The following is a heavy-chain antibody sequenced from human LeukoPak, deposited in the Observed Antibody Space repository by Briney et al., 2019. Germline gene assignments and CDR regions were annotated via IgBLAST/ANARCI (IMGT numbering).Heavy chain of an antibody. V-gene: IGHV4-39*01. J-gene: IGHJ4*02. CDR2: IYYSGGT. CDR1: GGSISSRSYY. Sequence: SETLSLTCTVSGGSISSRSYYWGWIRQPPGKGLEWIGSIYYSGGTYYSPSLKSRVTISVDTSKNPFSLKLSSVTAADTAVYYCARQGTSYSNYAYWGQGTLVTVSS. D-gene: IGHD4-11*01. CDR3: ARQGTSYSNYAY.